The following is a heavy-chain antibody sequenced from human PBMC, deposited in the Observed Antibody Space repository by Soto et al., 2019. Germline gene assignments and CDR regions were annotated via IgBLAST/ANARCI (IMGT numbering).Heavy chain of an antibody. CDR2: IYYSGST. D-gene: IGHD6-19*01. Sequence: SETLSLTCTVSGGSISSGDYYWSWIRQPPGKGLEWIGYIYYSGSTNYNPSLKSRVTISVDRSKNQFSLKLSSVTAADTVVYYCARMAGTTDDYWGQGTLVTVSS. V-gene: IGHV4-61*08. CDR3: ARMAGTTDDY. J-gene: IGHJ4*02. CDR1: GGSISSGDYY.